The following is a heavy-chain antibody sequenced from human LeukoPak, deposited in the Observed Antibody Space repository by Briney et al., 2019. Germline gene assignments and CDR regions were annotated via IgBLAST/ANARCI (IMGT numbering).Heavy chain of an antibody. J-gene: IGHJ3*02. D-gene: IGHD3-10*01. CDR3: ARERRGGDAFDM. Sequence: PGRSLRLSSAASGFTFSSYAMHWVRQAPGKGLEWVAVISYDGSNKYYADSVKGRFTISRDNAKNSLYLQMNSLRAEDTADYFCARERRGGDAFDMWGQGTVVTVSS. V-gene: IGHV3-30-3*01. CDR1: GFTFSSYA. CDR2: ISYDGSNK.